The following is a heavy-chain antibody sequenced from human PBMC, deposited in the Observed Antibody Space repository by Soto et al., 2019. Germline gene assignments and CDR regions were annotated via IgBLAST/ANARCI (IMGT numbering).Heavy chain of an antibody. CDR1: GFTFSSYA. J-gene: IGHJ4*02. CDR3: ARYSSNSYYFDY. Sequence: GGSLRLSCAASGFTFSSYAMSWVRQAPGKGLEWVAGIRGSSDHTYYADSVKGRFTISRDNSKNTLYLQMSSLRAEDTAVYYCARYSSNSYYFDYWGQGALVTVSS. D-gene: IGHD5-18*01. CDR2: IRGSSDHT. V-gene: IGHV3-23*01.